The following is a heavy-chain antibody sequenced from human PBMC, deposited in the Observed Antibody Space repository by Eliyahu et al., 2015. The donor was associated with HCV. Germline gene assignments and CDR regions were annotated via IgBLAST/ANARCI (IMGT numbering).Heavy chain of an antibody. J-gene: IGHJ3*02. V-gene: IGHV4-59*08. CDR2: IYYSGST. CDR3: ARHGTMIVAAFDI. Sequence: EWIGYIYYSGSTNYNPSLKSRVTISVDTSKNQFSLKLSSVTAADTAVYYCARHGTMIVAAFDIWGQGTMVTVSS. D-gene: IGHD3-22*01.